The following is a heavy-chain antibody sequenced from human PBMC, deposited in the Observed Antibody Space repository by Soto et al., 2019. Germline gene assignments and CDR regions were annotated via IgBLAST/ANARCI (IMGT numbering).Heavy chain of an antibody. J-gene: IGHJ4*02. CDR1: GFTFSSYA. D-gene: IGHD1-1*01. Sequence: GGSLSLSCSASGFTFSSYAMHWVRQAPGKGLEYVSAISSNGGSTYYADSVKGRFTISRDNSKNTLYLQMSSLRAEDTAVYYCVKSIWNDARFNYFDYWGQGTLVTVYS. CDR2: ISSNGGST. V-gene: IGHV3-64D*06. CDR3: VKSIWNDARFNYFDY.